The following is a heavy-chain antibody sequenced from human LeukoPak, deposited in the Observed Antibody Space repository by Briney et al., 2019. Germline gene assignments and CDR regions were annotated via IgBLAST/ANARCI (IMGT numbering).Heavy chain of an antibody. Sequence: GGSLRLSCAASEFTFRSYSMNWVRQAPGKGLEWVSYISSSSSSIYYADSVKGRFTISRDNAKNSLYLQMNSLRAEDTAVYYCARGYMDVWGKGTTVTISS. CDR2: ISSSSSSI. V-gene: IGHV3-48*01. CDR1: EFTFRSYS. CDR3: ARGYMDV. J-gene: IGHJ6*03.